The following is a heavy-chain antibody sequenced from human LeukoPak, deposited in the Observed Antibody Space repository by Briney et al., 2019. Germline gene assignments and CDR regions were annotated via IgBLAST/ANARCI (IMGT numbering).Heavy chain of an antibody. CDR3: ARGAGWNYFGY. J-gene: IGHJ4*02. Sequence: GGSLRLSCAASGFTFSSYWMSWVRQAPGKGLEWVANIKQDGSEKYYVDSVKGRFTISRDNAKNSLYLQMNSLRTDDTAVYYCARGAGWNYFGYWGQGTLVTVSS. CDR2: IKQDGSEK. D-gene: IGHD6-19*01. CDR1: GFTFSSYW. V-gene: IGHV3-7*01.